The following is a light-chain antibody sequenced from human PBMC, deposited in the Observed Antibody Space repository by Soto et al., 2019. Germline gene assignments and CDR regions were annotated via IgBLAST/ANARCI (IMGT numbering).Light chain of an antibody. CDR1: SSDVGGYNY. CDR3: SSYTSSNTLV. Sequence: QSALTQPASVSGSPGQSITISCTGTSSDVGGYNYVSWYQQHPGKAPKLMIYDIRNRPSGASNRFSGSKSGNTASLTISGLQAEDEADYYCSSYTSSNTLVFGTGTKLTVL. V-gene: IGLV2-14*03. CDR2: DIR. J-gene: IGLJ1*01.